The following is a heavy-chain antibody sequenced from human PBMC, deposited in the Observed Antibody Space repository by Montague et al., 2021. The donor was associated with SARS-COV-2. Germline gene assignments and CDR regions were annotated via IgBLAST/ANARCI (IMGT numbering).Heavy chain of an antibody. D-gene: IGHD2-15*01. J-gene: IGHJ4*02. Sequence: SLRLSCAASGFTFSSYPVTWVRQAPGMGLEWVSIISGSGANTYYADSVKGRFTISRDNSKNTLYLQMNSLRAEDTAVYYRARGEGYCGGGRCYRHYDYWGQGTLVTVSS. CDR2: ISGSGANT. CDR3: ARGEGYCGGGRCYRHYDY. CDR1: GFTFSSYP. V-gene: IGHV3-23*01.